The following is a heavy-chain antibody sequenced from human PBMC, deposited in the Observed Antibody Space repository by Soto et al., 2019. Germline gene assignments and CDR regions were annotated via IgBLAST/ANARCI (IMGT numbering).Heavy chain of an antibody. CDR1: GGSVSGGSYY. CDR3: ARISDATPGIDS. D-gene: IGHD1-26*01. J-gene: IGHJ4*02. Sequence: SETLSLTCSVSGGSVSGGSYYWSWIRQPPGKGLEWIGYIYYSGSTNYNSSLKSRVNISLDTSKNQFSLNLSTVTAADTAVYYCARISDATPGIDSWGQGILVTVSS. V-gene: IGHV4-61*01. CDR2: IYYSGST.